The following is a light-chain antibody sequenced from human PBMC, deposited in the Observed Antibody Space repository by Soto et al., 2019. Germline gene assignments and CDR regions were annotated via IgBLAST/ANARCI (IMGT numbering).Light chain of an antibody. CDR2: EVN. CDR1: SSDIGAYAY. Sequence: QSLLTQPASLSGSAGQSITISCTGTSSDIGAYAYVSWFQQHPGKAPKLMISEVNNRPSGVSNRFSGSKSGNTAYLTISGLQVEDEAEYFCFSFTTTGTHVFGTGTKVTVL. CDR3: FSFTTTGTHV. J-gene: IGLJ1*01. V-gene: IGLV2-14*03.